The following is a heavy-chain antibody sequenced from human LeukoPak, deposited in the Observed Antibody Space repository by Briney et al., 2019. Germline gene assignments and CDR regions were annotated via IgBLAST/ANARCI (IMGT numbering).Heavy chain of an antibody. V-gene: IGHV4-34*01. CDR2: INHSGST. CDR3: XXXXXXXXGSYYIIMYYFDY. D-gene: IGHD3-10*01. J-gene: IGHJ4*02. Sequence: PSETLSLTCAVYGGSFSGYYWSWIRQPPGKGLEWIGEINHSGSTNYNPSLKSRVTISVDTSKNQFSLKLSSVTAADTAVYYCXXXXXXXXGSYYIIMYYFDYWGQGALVTVSS. CDR1: GGSFSGYY.